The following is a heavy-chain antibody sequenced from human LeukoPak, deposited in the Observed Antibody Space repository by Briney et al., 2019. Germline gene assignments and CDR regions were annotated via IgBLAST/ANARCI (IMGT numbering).Heavy chain of an antibody. V-gene: IGHV3-48*02. CDR1: GFTFSTYS. J-gene: IGHJ4*02. D-gene: IGHD6-13*01. Sequence: GGSLRLSCTASGFTFSTYSMNWVRQAPGKGLEWVSYISSSISTIYYTDSVKGRFTISRDNARNSLYLQMDSLRDEDTAVYYCARDGVASPGLFDYWGQGTLVTVSS. CDR3: ARDGVASPGLFDY. CDR2: ISSSISTI.